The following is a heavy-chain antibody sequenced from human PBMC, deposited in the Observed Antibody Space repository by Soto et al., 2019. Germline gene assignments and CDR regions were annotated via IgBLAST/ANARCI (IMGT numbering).Heavy chain of an antibody. CDR1: GYSFTNYY. Sequence: QVQLVQSGAEVKKPGASVKVSCKTSGYSFTNYYLHWVRQAPGQGLEWMGLINPSGISTSYAQKFQGRVTMTRDTSTSTVYMDLSSLRSEDTAVYYCAGSDNVVVAASSPVYFDYWGQGTLVTVSS. J-gene: IGHJ4*02. D-gene: IGHD2-15*01. CDR3: AGSDNVVVAASSPVYFDY. V-gene: IGHV1-46*01. CDR2: INPSGIST.